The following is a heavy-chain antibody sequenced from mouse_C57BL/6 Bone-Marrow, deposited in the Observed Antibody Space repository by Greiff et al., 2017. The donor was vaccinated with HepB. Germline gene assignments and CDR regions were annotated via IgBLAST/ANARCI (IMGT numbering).Heavy chain of an antibody. D-gene: IGHD1-1*01. J-gene: IGHJ1*03. CDR3: ARFRSVGSSDWYFDV. Sequence: EVHLVESGGGLVQPGGSLKLSCAASGFTFSDYYMYWVRQTPEKRLEWVAYISNGGGSTYYTDTVKGRFTISRDNAKNTLYLQMSRLKSEDTAMYYCARFRSVGSSDWYFDVWGTGTTVTVSS. V-gene: IGHV5-12*01. CDR1: GFTFSDYY. CDR2: ISNGGGST.